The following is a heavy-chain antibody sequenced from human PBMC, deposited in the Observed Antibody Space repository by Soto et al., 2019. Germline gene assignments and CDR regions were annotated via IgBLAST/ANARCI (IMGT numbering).Heavy chain of an antibody. J-gene: IGHJ4*02. D-gene: IGHD6-13*01. Sequence: QSLTCTVSGGSISSGGYYWSWIRQHPGKGLEWVGYIYYSGSTYYNPSLKSRVTISVDTSKNQFSLKLSSVTAADTAVYYCARDSKLVRYFDYWGQGTLVTVSS. CDR1: GGSISSGGYY. V-gene: IGHV4-31*03. CDR2: IYYSGST. CDR3: ARDSKLVRYFDY.